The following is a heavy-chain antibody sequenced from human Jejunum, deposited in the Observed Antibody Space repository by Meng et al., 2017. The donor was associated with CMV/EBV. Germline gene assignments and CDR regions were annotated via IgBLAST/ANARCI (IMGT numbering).Heavy chain of an antibody. CDR1: GLRVSDNY. V-gene: IGHV3-53*01. CDR2: LYTGGSA. CDR3: AREQMGAWSGYFDY. J-gene: IGHJ4*02. D-gene: IGHD3-3*01. Sequence: SGLRVSDNYMVWVRQVAGKGLPWVSTLYTGGSAHYAPSVEGRFTISKDNSNNMVYLQMNSLGAEDTAVYYCAREQMGAWSGYFDYWGQGGLVTVSS.